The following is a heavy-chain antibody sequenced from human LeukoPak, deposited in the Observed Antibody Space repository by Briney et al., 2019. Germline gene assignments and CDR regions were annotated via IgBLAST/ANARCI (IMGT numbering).Heavy chain of an antibody. CDR3: ARGPWDQQWPIPV. CDR2: IIPIFGTA. Sequence: ASVKVSCKASGGTFSSYAISWVRQAPGQGLEWMGGIIPIFGTANYAQKFQGRVTITADESTSTAYMELSSLRSEDTAVYYCARGPWDQQWPIPVWGQGTLVTVSS. CDR1: GGTFSSYA. V-gene: IGHV1-69*13. J-gene: IGHJ4*02. D-gene: IGHD6-19*01.